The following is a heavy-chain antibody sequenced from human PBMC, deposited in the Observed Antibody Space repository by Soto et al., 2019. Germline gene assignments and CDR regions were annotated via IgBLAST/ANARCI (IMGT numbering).Heavy chain of an antibody. J-gene: IGHJ4*02. Sequence: LXLSCIGGVFTLSSHAIASVRRAPWKGLEWVSTISGSGGSTYDAESVKGRFATSRDNSMNTLYLQLNSLRAEDTAVYYCATPAGDTSTWYSPSYDYWGQGTLVTVSS. CDR2: ISGSGGST. V-gene: IGHV3-23*01. CDR3: ATPAGDTSTWYSPSYDY. CDR1: VFTLSSHA. D-gene: IGHD2-15*01.